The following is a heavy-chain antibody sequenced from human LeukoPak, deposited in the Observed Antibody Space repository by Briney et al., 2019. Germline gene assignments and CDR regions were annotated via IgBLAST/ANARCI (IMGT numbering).Heavy chain of an antibody. CDR3: ARVEYYDSGSSYYYYGMDV. V-gene: IGHV1-69*13. J-gene: IGHJ6*02. Sequence: SVKVSCKASGGTFSNYAISWVRQAPGQGLEWMGGILPIFGTANYAQKFQGRVTITADESTSTAYMVLSSLRSEDTAVYYCARVEYYDSGSSYYYYGMDVWGQGTTVTVSS. D-gene: IGHD3-10*01. CDR2: ILPIFGTA. CDR1: GGTFSNYA.